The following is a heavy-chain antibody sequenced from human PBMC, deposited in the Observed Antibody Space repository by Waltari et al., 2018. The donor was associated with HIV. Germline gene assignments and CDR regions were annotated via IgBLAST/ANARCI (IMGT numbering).Heavy chain of an antibody. V-gene: IGHV3-7*01. J-gene: IGHJ4*02. CDR1: GLPFSSYW. CDR2: IKQDGTEK. D-gene: IGHD4-17*01. Sequence: EVQLVESGGGLVQPGGSVSLSCAASGLPFSSYWMTWVRQAHGKGLEWVANIKQDGTEKYYVDSVKGRFTISRDNAKNSLYLQMNSLRAEDTAVYYCARDLGPTYGDYGDYWGQGTLVTVSS. CDR3: ARDLGPTYGDYGDY.